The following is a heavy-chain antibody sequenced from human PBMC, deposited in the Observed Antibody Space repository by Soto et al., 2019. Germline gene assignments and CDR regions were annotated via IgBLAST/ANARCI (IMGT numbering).Heavy chain of an antibody. V-gene: IGHV3-74*01. CDR3: GRLSGCYFDY. J-gene: IGHJ4*02. Sequence: EVQLVESGGGLVQPGGSLRLSCTASGFTFSSYWMHWVRQAPGEGLVWVSRIKSDGSATSYADSVKGRFTISRDNAKNPLYLQMNSLRADDAAVYYCGRLSGCYFDYWGLGTMVTVSS. CDR1: GFTFSSYW. CDR2: IKSDGSAT.